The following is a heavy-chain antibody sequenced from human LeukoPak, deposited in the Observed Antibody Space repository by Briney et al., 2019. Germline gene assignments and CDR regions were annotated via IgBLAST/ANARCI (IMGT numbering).Heavy chain of an antibody. J-gene: IGHJ3*02. Sequence: GSSVKVSCKASGGTFSSYAISWVRRAPGQGLEWMGRINVILDTANYAQKFQGRVTIIADISTSTSYMELSSLRSEDTAVYYCARDQGIGDASDIWGQGTMVTVSS. V-gene: IGHV1-69*04. CDR1: GGTFSSYA. CDR2: INVILDTA. CDR3: ARDQGIGDASDI.